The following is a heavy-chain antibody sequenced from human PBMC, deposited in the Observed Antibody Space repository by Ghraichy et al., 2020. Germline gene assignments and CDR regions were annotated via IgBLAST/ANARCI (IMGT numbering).Heavy chain of an antibody. D-gene: IGHD4-17*01. CDR1: GFTFSSYG. V-gene: IGHV3-30*03. Sequence: GGSLRLSCAASGFTFSSYGMHWVRQAPGKGLEWVAVISYDGSNKYYADSVKGRFTISRDNSKNTLYLQMNSLRAEDTAVYYCALIIGDFENDWGQGPLVTVSS. CDR3: ALIIGDFEND. J-gene: IGHJ4*02. CDR2: ISYDGSNK.